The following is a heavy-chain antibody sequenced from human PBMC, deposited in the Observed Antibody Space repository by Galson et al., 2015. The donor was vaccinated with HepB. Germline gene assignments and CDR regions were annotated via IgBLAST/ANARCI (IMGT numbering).Heavy chain of an antibody. J-gene: IGHJ6*03. Sequence: SVKVSCKASGGTFSSYAISWVRQAPGQGLEWMGRIIPILGIANYAQKFQGRVTITADKSTSTAYMELSSLRSEDTAVYYCARASRAARPSGLYYMDVWGKGTTVTVSS. V-gene: IGHV1-69*04. D-gene: IGHD6-6*01. CDR1: GGTFSSYA. CDR2: IIPILGIA. CDR3: ARASRAARPSGLYYMDV.